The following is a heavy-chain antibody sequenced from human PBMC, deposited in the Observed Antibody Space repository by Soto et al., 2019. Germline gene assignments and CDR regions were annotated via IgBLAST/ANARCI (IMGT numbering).Heavy chain of an antibody. CDR3: ASSRIEASVSAFDI. J-gene: IGHJ3*02. CDR1: GVTLRSYS. V-gene: IGHV3-48*02. D-gene: IGHD6-13*01. CDR2: ISSSSGTK. Sequence: EAQLVESGGGLVQPGESVRLSCAASGVTLRSYSMNWVRQAPGKGLEWISYISSSSGTKYYADSVKGRFTISRDNAGNSLFLQMHSLSDEDTAVYYCASSRIEASVSAFDIWGQGTLVTVSS.